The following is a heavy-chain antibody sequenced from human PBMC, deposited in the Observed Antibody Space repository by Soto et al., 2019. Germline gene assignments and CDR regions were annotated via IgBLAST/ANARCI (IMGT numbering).Heavy chain of an antibody. V-gene: IGHV3-30*18. J-gene: IGHJ6*03. CDR1: GFTFSRDF. CDR2: ISYDGSNK. Sequence: GGSLRLSCAASGFTFSRDFLHLVRPAPGKGLEWVAVISYDGSNKYYADSVKGRFTISRDNSKNTLYLQMNSLRAEDTAVYYCAKPARPVYYYYMDVWGKGTTVTVSS. D-gene: IGHD4-17*01. CDR3: AKPARPVYYYYMDV.